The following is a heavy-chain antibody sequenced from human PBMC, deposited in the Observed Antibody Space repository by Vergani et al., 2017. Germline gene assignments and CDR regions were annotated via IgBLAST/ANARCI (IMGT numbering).Heavy chain of an antibody. J-gene: IGHJ6*02. V-gene: IGHV4-61*02. CDR3: ASTYGSGSYYHYYYYGMDV. CDR2: IYTSGST. CDR1: GGSISSGSYY. Sequence: QVQLQESGPGLVKPSQTLSLTCTVSGGSISSGSYYWSWIRQPAGKGLEWIGRIYTSGSTNYDPYLKSRVTISVDTSKNQFSLKLSSVTAADPAVYYCASTYGSGSYYHYYYYGMDVWGQGTTVTVSS. D-gene: IGHD3-10*01.